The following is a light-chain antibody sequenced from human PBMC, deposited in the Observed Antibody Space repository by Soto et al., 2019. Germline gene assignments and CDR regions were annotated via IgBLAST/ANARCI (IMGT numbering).Light chain of an antibody. J-gene: IGKJ1*01. Sequence: EIVLTQSPATLSSFPCDRVTLSCRASQYINTRLAWYQHRPGQAPRLLIYDASNRATGIPARFSGSGSGTDFTLTISRLEPEDFAVYYCQQYGSSPQTFGQGTKWIS. CDR2: DAS. CDR3: QQYGSSPQT. CDR1: QYINTR. V-gene: IGKV3-20*01.